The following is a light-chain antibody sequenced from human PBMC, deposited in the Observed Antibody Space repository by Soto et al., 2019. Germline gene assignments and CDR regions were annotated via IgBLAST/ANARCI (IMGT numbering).Light chain of an antibody. V-gene: IGLV1-40*01. Sequence: QSVLTQPPSVSGAPGQRVTISCTGSSSNIGAGHDVHWYQQLPGTAPKLLIYDNTNRPSGVPDRFSGSKSETSASLAITGLQAEDEADYYCQSYDSSLSAYVFATGTKLTVL. CDR3: QSYDSSLSAYV. J-gene: IGLJ1*01. CDR1: SSNIGAGHD. CDR2: DNT.